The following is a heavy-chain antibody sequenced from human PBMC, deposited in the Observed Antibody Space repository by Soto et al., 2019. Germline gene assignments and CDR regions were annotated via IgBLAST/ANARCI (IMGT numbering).Heavy chain of an antibody. V-gene: IGHV4-30-2*01. CDR1: GGSISSGGYS. Sequence: SETLSLTCAVSGGSISSGGYSCNWIRQPPGKGLERIGYIYHSGSTYYNPSLKSRVTISVDRSKNQFSLKLSSVTAADTAVYYCARGVTTVTTFDYWGQGTLVTVSS. J-gene: IGHJ4*02. CDR2: IYHSGST. D-gene: IGHD4-17*01. CDR3: ARGVTTVTTFDY.